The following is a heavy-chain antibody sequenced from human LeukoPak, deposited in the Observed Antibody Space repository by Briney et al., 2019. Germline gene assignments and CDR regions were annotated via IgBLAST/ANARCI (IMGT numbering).Heavy chain of an antibody. CDR2: ISSSSTYI. J-gene: IGHJ4*02. Sequence: GGSLRLSCAVSGFTFGSYAMSWVRQAPGKGLEWVSSISSSSTYISYADSVKGRFTISRDNAKNSLYLQMNSLRAEDTAVYYCASTIAVAGTGDYWGQGTLVTVSS. V-gene: IGHV3-21*01. CDR1: GFTFGSYA. CDR3: ASTIAVAGTGDY. D-gene: IGHD6-19*01.